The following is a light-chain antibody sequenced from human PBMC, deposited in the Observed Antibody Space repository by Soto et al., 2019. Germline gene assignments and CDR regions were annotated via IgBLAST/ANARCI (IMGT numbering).Light chain of an antibody. Sequence: DIQMTQSPSTLSAFVGDRVTITCRASQSIGRWLAWYQQKPGKAPKLLIYDASSLESGVPSRFSGSGSGTEITITISSLQPDDFATYYCQQYNTYSPERTFGQGTKVEVK. CDR1: QSIGRW. CDR3: QQYNTYSPERT. CDR2: DAS. J-gene: IGKJ1*01. V-gene: IGKV1-5*01.